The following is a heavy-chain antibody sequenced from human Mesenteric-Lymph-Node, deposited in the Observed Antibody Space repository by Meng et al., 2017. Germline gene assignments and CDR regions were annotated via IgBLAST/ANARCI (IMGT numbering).Heavy chain of an antibody. D-gene: IGHD3-9*01. V-gene: IGHV4-34*01. CDR3: ARAPKLRYFDWLLSHFDY. Sequence: HVHLQQWVGGLLNLSESLSLTCAVYGGSFSGYYWSWIRQPPGKGVEWIGEINHSGSTNYNPSLKSRVTISVDTSKNQFSLKLSSVTAADTAVYYCARAPKLRYFDWLLSHFDYWGQGTLVTVSS. CDR2: INHSGST. CDR1: GGSFSGYY. J-gene: IGHJ4*02.